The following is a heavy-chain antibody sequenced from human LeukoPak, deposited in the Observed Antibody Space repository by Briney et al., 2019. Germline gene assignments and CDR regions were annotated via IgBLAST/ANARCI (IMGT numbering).Heavy chain of an antibody. CDR2: IYYSGST. CDR3: ASHKEDRPIFGVGRPVDF. V-gene: IGHV4-59*08. J-gene: IGHJ4*02. CDR1: GGSISSYY. D-gene: IGHD3-3*01. Sequence: ETLSLTCTVSGGSISSYYWSWIRQPPGKGLEWIGYIYYSGSTNYNPSLKSRVTISVDTSKNQFSLKLSSVTAADTAVYYCASHKEDRPIFGVGRPVDFWGQGALVTVSS.